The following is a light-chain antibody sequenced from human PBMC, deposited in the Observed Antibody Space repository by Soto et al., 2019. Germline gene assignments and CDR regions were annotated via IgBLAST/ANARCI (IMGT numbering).Light chain of an antibody. Sequence: DIVMTQSPDSLAVSLGERATINSKSSQNILFSSTNENYLAWYQQKPGHPPRLLIYWASTRESGVPERFSGSGSGTYFTLTISSLQAEDVAVYYCQQYYATPRTFGQGTRVEIK. J-gene: IGKJ1*01. V-gene: IGKV4-1*01. CDR3: QQYYATPRT. CDR1: QNILFSSTNENY. CDR2: WAS.